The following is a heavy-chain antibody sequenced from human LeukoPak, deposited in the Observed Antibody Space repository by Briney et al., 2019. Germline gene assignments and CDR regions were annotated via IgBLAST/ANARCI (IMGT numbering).Heavy chain of an antibody. V-gene: IGHV4-39*01. D-gene: IGHD3-10*01. J-gene: IGHJ4*02. CDR1: GGSISSSSYF. CDR2: IYYSGCT. Sequence: SETLSLTCTVSGGSISSSSYFWGWIRQPPGKGLEWIGSIYYSGCTYYNPSLKNRVTISVDTSKNQFSLKLSSVTAADTAVYYCARLVRFTMVRGAHFDYWGQGTLVTASS. CDR3: ARLVRFTMVRGAHFDY.